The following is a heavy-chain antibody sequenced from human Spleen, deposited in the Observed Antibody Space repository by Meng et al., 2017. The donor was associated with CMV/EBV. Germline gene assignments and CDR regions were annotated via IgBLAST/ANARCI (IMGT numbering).Heavy chain of an antibody. CDR3: ARVHIVVVPAAIPGSFDP. Sequence: SETLSLTCTVYGGSFSSSSYYWGWIRQPPGKGLEWIGSIYYSGSTYYNPSLKSRVTISVDTSKNQFSLKLSSVTAADTAVYYCARVHIVVVPAAIPGSFDPWGQGTLVTVSS. CDR2: IYYSGST. D-gene: IGHD2-2*02. CDR1: GGSFSSSSYY. J-gene: IGHJ5*02. V-gene: IGHV4-39*07.